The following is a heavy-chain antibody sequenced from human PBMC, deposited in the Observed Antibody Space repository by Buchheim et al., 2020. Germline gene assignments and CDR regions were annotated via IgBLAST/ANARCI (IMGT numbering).Heavy chain of an antibody. CDR3: ARDYYGVDY. CDR1: GFIFSNYW. V-gene: IGHV3-74*01. J-gene: IGHJ4*02. D-gene: IGHD3-10*01. CDR2: INSDGSDS. Sequence: EVQLVESGGGLVQPGGSLRLSCAASGFIFSNYWMHWVRQAPGKGLVWVSQINSDGSDSTYADSAKGRFTIPRDHAKNTLYLQMNSLRGEDTAVYYCARDYYGVDYWGQGTL.